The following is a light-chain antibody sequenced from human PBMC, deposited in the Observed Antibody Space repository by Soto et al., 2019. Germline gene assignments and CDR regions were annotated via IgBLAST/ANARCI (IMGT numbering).Light chain of an antibody. CDR2: AAS. CDR1: QGISSY. CDR3: QQRNSYPST. Sequence: DLQLTQSPSFLAVSVGDRVTITCRASQGISSYLAWYQQKPGKAPKLLIYAASTLQSGVPSRFSGSGSGTEFTLTISSLQPEDFATYCCQQRNSYPSTFGGGTKVEIK. V-gene: IGKV1-9*01. J-gene: IGKJ4*01.